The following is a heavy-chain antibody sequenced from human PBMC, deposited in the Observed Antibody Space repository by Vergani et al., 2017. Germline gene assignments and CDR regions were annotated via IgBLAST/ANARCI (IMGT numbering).Heavy chain of an antibody. CDR1: GFTFSSYG. V-gene: IGHV3-33*01. Sequence: QVQLVESGGGVVQPGRSLRLSCAASGFTFSSYGMHWVRQAPGKGLEWVAVIWYDGSNKYYADSVKGRFTISRDNAKNSLYLQMNSLRAEDTAVYYCAREAVRLWFGELLSGGFDYWGQGTLVTVSS. D-gene: IGHD3-10*01. CDR2: IWYDGSNK. J-gene: IGHJ4*02. CDR3: AREAVRLWFGELLSGGFDY.